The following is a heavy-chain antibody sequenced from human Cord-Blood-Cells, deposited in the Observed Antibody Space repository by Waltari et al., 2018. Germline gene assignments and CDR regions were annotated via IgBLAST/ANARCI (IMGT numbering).Heavy chain of an antibody. Sequence: QVQLQESGPGLVKPSQTLSLTCTVSGGSISRGGYYWSWIRQHPGKGLEWIGYIYYSGSTYYNPSLKSRVTISVDTSKNQFSLKLSSVTAADTAVYYCARDAGAAGGVAYWGQGTLVTVSS. D-gene: IGHD1-26*01. CDR1: GGSISRGGYY. V-gene: IGHV4-31*03. CDR3: ARDAGAAGGVAY. CDR2: IYYSGST. J-gene: IGHJ4*02.